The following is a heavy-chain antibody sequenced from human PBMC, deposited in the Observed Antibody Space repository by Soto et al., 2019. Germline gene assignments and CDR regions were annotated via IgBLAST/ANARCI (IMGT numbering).Heavy chain of an antibody. D-gene: IGHD1-20*01. CDR2: IYHAGNT. CDR3: ARLNYYFHH. Sequence: QVQLQESGPGLVKDSETLSLTCSVSGDSITAYYWSWIRQSPGKGLEWIGYIYHAGNTNYNPSLRGRVTMSVDTSRNHFSLKLKSVTAADTAIYYCARLNYYFHHWGQGTLVTVSS. CDR1: GDSITAYY. V-gene: IGHV4-59*08. J-gene: IGHJ4*02.